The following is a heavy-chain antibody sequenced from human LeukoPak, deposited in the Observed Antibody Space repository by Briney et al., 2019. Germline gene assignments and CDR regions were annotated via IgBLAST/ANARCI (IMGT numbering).Heavy chain of an antibody. CDR1: GFTVSAYA. D-gene: IGHD6-19*01. CDR2: IDSTGAYT. J-gene: IGHJ2*01. CDR3: AKSMTLQWRGFFDL. V-gene: IGHV3-23*01. Sequence: GGSLRLSCAASGFTVSAYAMVWVRQAPGKGLEWVSAIDSTGAYTWYADSVKGRFTISKDSSKTILYLQMNSLRAEDAAVYFCAKSMTLQWRGFFDLWGRGTHVTVSS.